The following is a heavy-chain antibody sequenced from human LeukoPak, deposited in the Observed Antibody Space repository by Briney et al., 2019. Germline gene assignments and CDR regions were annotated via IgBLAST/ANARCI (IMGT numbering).Heavy chain of an antibody. J-gene: IGHJ4*02. CDR2: IKSKTDGGTT. D-gene: IGHD3-10*01. Sequence: GGSLRLSCAASGFSFSVYEIHWVRQAPGKGLEWVGRIKSKTDGGTTDYAAPVKGRFTISRDDSKNTLYLQMNSLKTEDTAIYYCTTGPATMLRGNWGQGTLVTVSS. CDR1: GFSFSVYE. V-gene: IGHV3-15*01. CDR3: TTGPATMLRGN.